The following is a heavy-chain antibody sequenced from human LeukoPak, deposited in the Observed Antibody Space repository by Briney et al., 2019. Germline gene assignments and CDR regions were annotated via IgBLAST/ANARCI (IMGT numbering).Heavy chain of an antibody. CDR2: IYPRDGST. D-gene: IGHD4-23*01. V-gene: IGHV1-46*01. J-gene: IGHJ4*02. CDR1: GYTFTSNY. Sequence: ASVKVSCKASGYTFTSNYIHWVRQAPGQGLEWMGMIYPRDGSTSYAQKFQGRVTMTRDTSTSTVYMELSSLRSEDTAVYYCARDWSYGGNFLFDYWGQGTLVTVSS. CDR3: ARDWSYGGNFLFDY.